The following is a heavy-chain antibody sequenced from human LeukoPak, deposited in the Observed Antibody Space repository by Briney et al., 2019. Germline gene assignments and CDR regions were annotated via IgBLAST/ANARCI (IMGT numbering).Heavy chain of an antibody. CDR2: IKQDGSEK. V-gene: IGHV3-7*01. CDR3: ARDPLDYYGSGSYFTYYYYYYGMDV. D-gene: IGHD3-10*01. CDR1: GFTFSSYA. Sequence: GGSLRLSCAASGFTFSSYAMSWVRQAPGKGLEWVANIKQDGSEKYYVDSVKGRFTTSRDNAKNSLYLQMNSLRAEDTAVYYCARDPLDYYGSGSYFTYYYYYYGMDVWGQGTTVTVSS. J-gene: IGHJ6*02.